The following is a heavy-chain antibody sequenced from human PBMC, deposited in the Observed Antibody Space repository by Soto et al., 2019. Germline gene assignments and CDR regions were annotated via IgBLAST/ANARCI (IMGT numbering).Heavy chain of an antibody. CDR2: ISSSSSYI. D-gene: IGHD1-26*01. CDR3: ARDYPYSGSYSDAFDI. V-gene: IGHV3-21*01. J-gene: IGHJ3*02. Sequence: EVQLVESGGGLVKPGGSLRLSCAASGFTFSSYSMNWVRQAPGKGLEWVSSISSSSSYIYYADSVKGRFTISRDNAKNSQYLQMNSLRAEDTAVYYCARDYPYSGSYSDAFDIWGHGTMVTVSS. CDR1: GFTFSSYS.